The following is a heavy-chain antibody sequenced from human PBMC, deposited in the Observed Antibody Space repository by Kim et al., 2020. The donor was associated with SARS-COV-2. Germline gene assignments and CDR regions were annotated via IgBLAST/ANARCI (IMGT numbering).Heavy chain of an antibody. V-gene: IGHV3-7*01. CDR3: ATGMPTAMRSALNY. J-gene: IGHJ4*02. Sequence: YVDSVKGRFTISRDNAKNSLYLQMNSLRAEDTAVYYCATGMPTAMRSALNYGGQGTLVTVSA. D-gene: IGHD2-2*01.